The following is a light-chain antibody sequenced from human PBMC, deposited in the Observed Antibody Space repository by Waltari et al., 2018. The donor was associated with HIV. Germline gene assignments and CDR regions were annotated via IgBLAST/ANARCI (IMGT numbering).Light chain of an antibody. V-gene: IGLV1-40*01. CDR2: GDT. CDR3: QSYDKSLSGLWV. Sequence: SVLTQPPSVSGTPGQGISISCSGNNSNIGAGHDVHWYRQTQETAPTLVLDGDTIRPSGVPDRFSGSRSGNSVSLDITGLRAEDEGDYYCQSYDKSLSGLWVFGGGTKLTVL. CDR1: NSNIGAGHD. J-gene: IGLJ3*02.